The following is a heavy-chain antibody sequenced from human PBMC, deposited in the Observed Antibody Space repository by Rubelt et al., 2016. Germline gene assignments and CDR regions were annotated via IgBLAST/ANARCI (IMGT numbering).Heavy chain of an antibody. J-gene: IGHJ4*02. Sequence: QVQLVQSGAEVKKPGASVKVSCKASGYTFTSYGIKWVRQDPGQGREGRGWISGYNGNTTYAQKLQGSVTMTKDTSPTTPFFELCRLCSEDSAVYYFASVQILADWGQGTLVTVSS. CDR1: GYTFTSYG. V-gene: IGHV1-18*01. CDR3: ASVQILAD. CDR2: ISGYNGNT.